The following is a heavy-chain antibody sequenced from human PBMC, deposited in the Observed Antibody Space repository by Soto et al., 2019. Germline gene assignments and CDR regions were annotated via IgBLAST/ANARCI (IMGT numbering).Heavy chain of an antibody. V-gene: IGHV3-33*01. CDR1: GFTFSSYG. J-gene: IGHJ6*02. CDR2: IWYDGSNK. D-gene: IGHD5-18*01. CDR3: ARDRGTAMTNYYYYGMDV. Sequence: QVQLVESGGGVVQPGRSLRLSCAASGFTFSSYGMHWVRQAPGKGLEWVAVIWYDGSNKYYADSVKGRFTISSDNSKNTLYLQINSLRAEDTAVYYCARDRGTAMTNYYYYGMDVWGQGTTVTVSS.